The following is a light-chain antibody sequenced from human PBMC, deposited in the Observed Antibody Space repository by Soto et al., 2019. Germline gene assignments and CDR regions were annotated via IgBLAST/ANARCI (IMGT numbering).Light chain of an antibody. V-gene: IGKV3-20*01. J-gene: IGKJ3*01. CDR1: QSVSSSY. CDR3: QQYGSSLFT. CDR2: GAS. Sequence: EIVLTQSPGTLSLSPGERATLSCRASQSVSSSYLAWYQQKPGQAPRLLIYGASSRATGIPDRFSGSGSGTDFHLTISRLEPEDLAVYYCQQYGSSLFTFGPGTKVDIK.